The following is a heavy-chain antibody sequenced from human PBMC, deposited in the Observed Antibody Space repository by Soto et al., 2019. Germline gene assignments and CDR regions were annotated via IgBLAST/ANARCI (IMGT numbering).Heavy chain of an antibody. D-gene: IGHD6-19*01. V-gene: IGHV3-33*01. CDR1: GFTFSSYG. CDR2: IWYDGSNK. J-gene: IGHJ6*02. Sequence: GGSLRLSCAASGFTFSSYGMHWVRQAPGKGLEWVAVIWYDGSNKYYADSVKGRFTISRDNSKNTLHLQMNSLRAEDTAVYYCARDRNGAGSPYYGMDVWGQGTTVTAP. CDR3: ARDRNGAGSPYYGMDV.